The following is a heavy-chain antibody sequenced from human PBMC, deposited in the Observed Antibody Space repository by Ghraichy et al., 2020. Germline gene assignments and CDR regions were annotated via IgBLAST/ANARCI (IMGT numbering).Heavy chain of an antibody. CDR3: ATDPFNLNDESPTDY. CDR2: IKQDGSGR. D-gene: IGHD1-20*01. V-gene: IGHV3-7*01. Sequence: GSLRLSCAASGFTFSSYWMSWVRQAPGKGLEWVANIKQDGSGRYYVDSVKGRFTISRDNAKKSLYLQMNSLRAEDTAVYYCATDPFNLNDESPTDYWGQGTLVTVSS. J-gene: IGHJ4*02. CDR1: GFTFSSYW.